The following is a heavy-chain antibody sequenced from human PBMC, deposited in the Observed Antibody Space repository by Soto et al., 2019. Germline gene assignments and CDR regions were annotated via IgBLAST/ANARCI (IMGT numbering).Heavy chain of an antibody. CDR2: INHSGST. J-gene: IGHJ6*02. D-gene: IGHD3-3*01. Sequence: PSETLSLTCAVYGGSFSGYYLSWIRQPPGKGLEWIGEINHSGSTNYNPSLKSRVTISVDTSKNQFSLKLSTVTAADTAVYYCAMNIWAGLLRFLEWSGMDVWGQGTKVTVSS. CDR3: AMNIWAGLLRFLEWSGMDV. CDR1: GGSFSGYY. V-gene: IGHV4-34*01.